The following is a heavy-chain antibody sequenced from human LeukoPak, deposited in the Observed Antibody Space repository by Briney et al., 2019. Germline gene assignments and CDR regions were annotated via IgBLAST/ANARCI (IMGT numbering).Heavy chain of an antibody. Sequence: GGSLRLSCAASGFTFSSYSMNWVRQAPGKGLEWVSSISSSSSYIYYADSVKGRFTISRDNAKNSLCLQMNSLRAEDTAVYYCARDLPSYCYGSGSPDYWGQGTLVTVSS. CDR3: ARDLPSYCYGSGSPDY. V-gene: IGHV3-21*01. CDR1: GFTFSSYS. CDR2: ISSSSSYI. J-gene: IGHJ4*02. D-gene: IGHD3-10*01.